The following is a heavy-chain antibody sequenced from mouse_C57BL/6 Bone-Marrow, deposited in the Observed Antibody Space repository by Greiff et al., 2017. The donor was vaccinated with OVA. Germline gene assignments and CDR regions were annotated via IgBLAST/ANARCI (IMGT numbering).Heavy chain of an antibody. Sequence: QVQLQQSGPELVKPGASVKISCKASGYAFSSSWMNWVKQRPGKGLEWIGRIYPGDGDTNYNGKFKGKATLTADKSSSTAYMQLSSLTSEDSAVYFCERSRNIDYWGQGTTLTVSS. CDR3: ERSRNIDY. V-gene: IGHV1-82*01. CDR2: IYPGDGDT. CDR1: GYAFSSSW. J-gene: IGHJ2*01.